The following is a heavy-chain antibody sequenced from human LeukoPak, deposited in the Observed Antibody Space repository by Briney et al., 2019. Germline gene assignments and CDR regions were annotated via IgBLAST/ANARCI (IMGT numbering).Heavy chain of an antibody. J-gene: IGHJ4*02. D-gene: IGHD4-17*01. V-gene: IGHV4-59*08. CDR1: GGSISSYY. CDR2: IYYSGST. Sequence: SETLSLTCTVSGGSISSYYWSWTRQPPGKGLEWIGYIYYSGSTNYNPSLKSRVTISVDTSKNQFSLKLSSVTAADTAVYYCARSADDYGDPPFFDYWGQGTLVTVSS. CDR3: ARSADDYGDPPFFDY.